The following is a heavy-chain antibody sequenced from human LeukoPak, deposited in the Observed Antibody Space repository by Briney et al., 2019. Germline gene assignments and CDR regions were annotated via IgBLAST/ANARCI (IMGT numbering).Heavy chain of an antibody. CDR3: AKAPAYGSHFDY. J-gene: IGHJ4*02. CDR2: IRYDGSNK. V-gene: IGHV3-30*02. D-gene: IGHD3-10*01. Sequence: GGSLRLSCAASGFIFSSYGMHWVRQAPGKGLEWVAFIRYDGSNKYYADSVKGRFTISRDNSKNTLYLQMNSLRAEDTAVYYCAKAPAYGSHFDYWGQGTLVTVSS. CDR1: GFIFSSYG.